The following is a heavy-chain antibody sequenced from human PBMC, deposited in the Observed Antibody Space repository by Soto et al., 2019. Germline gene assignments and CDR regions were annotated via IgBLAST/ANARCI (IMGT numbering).Heavy chain of an antibody. Sequence: PSETLSLTCTVSGGSISSYYWSWIRQPPGKGLEWIGYIYYSGSTNYNPSLKSRVTISVDTSKNQLSLKLSSVTAADTAVYYCASTGRNYYHGMDVWGQGTTVTVSS. J-gene: IGHJ6*02. CDR3: ASTGRNYYHGMDV. V-gene: IGHV4-59*01. CDR1: GGSISSYY. D-gene: IGHD1-26*01. CDR2: IYYSGST.